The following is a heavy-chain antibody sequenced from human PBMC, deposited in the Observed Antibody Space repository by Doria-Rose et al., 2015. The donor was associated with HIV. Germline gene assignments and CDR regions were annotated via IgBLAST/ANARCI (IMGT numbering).Heavy chain of an antibody. CDR2: IFSDDER. D-gene: IGHD6-13*01. CDR1: GVSLSSPGMG. J-gene: IGHJ4*02. V-gene: IGHV2-26*01. CDR3: ARIKSSRWYHKYYFDF. Sequence: QITLKVSGPVLVKPTETLTLTCTVSGVSLSSPGMGVSWISQPPGKALEWLAHIFSDDERSYKTSLKSRLTISRGTSKSQVVLTMTDMDPVDTATYYCARIKSSRWYHKYYFDFWGQGTLVIVS.